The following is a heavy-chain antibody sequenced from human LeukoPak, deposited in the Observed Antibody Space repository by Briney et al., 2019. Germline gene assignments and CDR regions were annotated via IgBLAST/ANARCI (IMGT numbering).Heavy chain of an antibody. D-gene: IGHD6-19*01. CDR1: GFTFSTYA. J-gene: IGHJ4*02. V-gene: IGHV3-23*01. CDR2: ISGSGVNT. CDR3: ARSIAVAGTGLKAFGY. Sequence: GGSLRLSCAASGFTFSTYAMSWVRQAPGKGLEWVSTISGSGVNTYYADSVKGRFTISRDNSKNTLYLQMNSLRAEDTAVYYCARSIAVAGTGLKAFGYWGQGTLVTVSS.